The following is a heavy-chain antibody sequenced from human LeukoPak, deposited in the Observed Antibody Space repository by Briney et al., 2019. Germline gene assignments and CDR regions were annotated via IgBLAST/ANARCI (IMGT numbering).Heavy chain of an antibody. V-gene: IGHV4-4*07. D-gene: IGHD3-9*01. Sequence: PSETLSLTCTVSGGSISSHYWSWIRQPPGKGLEWIGRIYTSGSTNYNPSLKSRVTMSVDTSKNQFSLKLSSVTAADTAVYYCARGYFDWDNWFDPWGQGTLVTVSS. CDR2: IYTSGST. CDR1: GGSISSHY. CDR3: ARGYFDWDNWFDP. J-gene: IGHJ5*02.